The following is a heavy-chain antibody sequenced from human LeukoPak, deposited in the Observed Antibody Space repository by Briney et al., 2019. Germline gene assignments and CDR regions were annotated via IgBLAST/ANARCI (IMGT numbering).Heavy chain of an antibody. CDR1: GGTFSSYA. CDR2: IIPIFGTA. D-gene: IGHD3-3*02. J-gene: IGHJ4*02. CDR3: ARDRIFGVVSDPSPGGY. V-gene: IGHV1-69*13. Sequence: SVKVSCKDSGGTFSSYAISWVRQAPGQGLEWMGGIIPIFGTANYAQKFQGRVTITADESTSTAYMELSSLRSEDTAVYYCARDRIFGVVSDPSPGGYWGQGTLVTVSS.